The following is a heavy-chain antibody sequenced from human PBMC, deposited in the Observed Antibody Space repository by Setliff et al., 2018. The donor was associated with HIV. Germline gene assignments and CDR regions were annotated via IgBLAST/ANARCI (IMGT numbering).Heavy chain of an antibody. CDR3: TKDHLSGWASDC. V-gene: IGHV3-11*04. Sequence: GGSLRLSCAASGFTFSDYYMSWIRQAPGKGLEWVSYISGSGSTIYYADSVKGRFTISRDNAKNSVYLQMNSLRVEDTAMYYCTKDHLSGWASDCWGQGTLVTVSS. CDR2: ISGSGSTI. CDR1: GFTFSDYY. D-gene: IGHD6-19*01. J-gene: IGHJ4*02.